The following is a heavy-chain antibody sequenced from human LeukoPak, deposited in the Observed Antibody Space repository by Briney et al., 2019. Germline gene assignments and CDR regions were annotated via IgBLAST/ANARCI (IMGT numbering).Heavy chain of an antibody. CDR1: GGSITNYY. Sequence: SETLSLACTVSGGSITNYYWTWIRPPPGRGLEWIGNIRYSGSTNYNPSLKSRLTISVDTSRNQFSLNLSSVTAADTAVYYCAKDGSLDYWGQGILVTVSS. J-gene: IGHJ4*02. CDR3: AKDGSLDY. D-gene: IGHD6-25*01. V-gene: IGHV4-59*01. CDR2: IRYSGST.